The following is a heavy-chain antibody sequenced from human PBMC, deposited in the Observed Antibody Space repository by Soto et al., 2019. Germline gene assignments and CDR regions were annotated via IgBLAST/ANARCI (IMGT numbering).Heavy chain of an antibody. Sequence: GGSLRLSCAASGFTFSSYAMSWVRQAPGKGLEWVSAISGSGGSTYYADSVKGRFTISRDNSKNTLYLQMNSLRAEDTAVYYCAGTVAGTVYNYYGMDVWGQGTTVTVSS. CDR1: GFTFSSYA. D-gene: IGHD6-19*01. J-gene: IGHJ6*02. CDR2: ISGSGGST. CDR3: AGTVAGTVYNYYGMDV. V-gene: IGHV3-23*01.